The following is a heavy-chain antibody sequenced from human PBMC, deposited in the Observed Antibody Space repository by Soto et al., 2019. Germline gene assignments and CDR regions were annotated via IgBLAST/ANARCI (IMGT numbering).Heavy chain of an antibody. Sequence: VQLVESGGGVVQPGRSLRLSCAASGFTFSSYAMRWVRQAPGKGLEWVAVITFDGGIKYYEDSVKGRFTISRDNSKNTLDQHRSRLSAEIVALDNGAKHKGWFVSDYWGQGTLVTVSS. V-gene: IGHV3-30*18. J-gene: IGHJ4*02. CDR1: GFTFSSYA. CDR3: AKHKGWFVSDY. D-gene: IGHD3-10*01. CDR2: ITFDGGIK.